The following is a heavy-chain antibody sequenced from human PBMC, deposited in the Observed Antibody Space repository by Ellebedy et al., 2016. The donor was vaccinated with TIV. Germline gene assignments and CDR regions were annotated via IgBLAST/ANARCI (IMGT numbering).Heavy chain of an antibody. D-gene: IGHD1-1*01. Sequence: SETLFLTCTVSGGSISSSSYYWVWFRQSPREGLEWIGSISYSGRTYYKPSLRSRITISVDTSKNQFSLKMSSVTAADTAMYYCARGGTSYSDYWGQGILVTVSS. V-gene: IGHV4-39*07. CDR1: GGSISSSSYY. CDR3: ARGGTSYSDY. CDR2: ISYSGRT. J-gene: IGHJ4*02.